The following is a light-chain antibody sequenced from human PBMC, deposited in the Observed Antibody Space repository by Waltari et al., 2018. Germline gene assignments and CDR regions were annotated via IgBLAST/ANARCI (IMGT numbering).Light chain of an antibody. V-gene: IGLV1-40*01. CDR3: QSYDTSLSVV. J-gene: IGLJ2*01. CDR1: GSHIGAGYD. Sequence: QSVLTQPPSVSGAPGQRVTISCTGSGSHIGAGYDVHWYQQLPGQAPKLLSYCTSTRPLGVPDRYFGSQSGTSASLAITGLQAEDEADYYCQSYDTSLSVVFGGGTKLTVL. CDR2: CTS.